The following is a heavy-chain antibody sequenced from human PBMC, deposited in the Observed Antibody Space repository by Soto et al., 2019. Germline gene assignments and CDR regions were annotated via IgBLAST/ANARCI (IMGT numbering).Heavy chain of an antibody. D-gene: IGHD3-3*01. CDR1: GYTFTSYD. Sequence: QVPLVQSGAEVKKPGASVKVSCKASGYTFTSYDINWVRQATGQGLEWMGWMNPNSGNTGYAQKFQGRVTMTRNTSISTAYMELSSLRSEDTAVYYCARDKGGYYDFWSGYYSARGNYYYYGMDVWGQGTTVTVSS. CDR2: MNPNSGNT. CDR3: ARDKGGYYDFWSGYYSARGNYYYYGMDV. J-gene: IGHJ6*02. V-gene: IGHV1-8*01.